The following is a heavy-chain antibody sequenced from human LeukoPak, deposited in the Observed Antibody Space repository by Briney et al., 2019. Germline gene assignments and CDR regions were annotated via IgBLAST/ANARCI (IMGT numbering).Heavy chain of an antibody. Sequence: ASVKVSCKASGYTFTSYAIHWVRQAPGQGLEWMGWMNPNSGNTGYAQKFQGRVTMTRNTSISTAYMELSSLRSEDTAVYYCARGPRITMIRGGQWYYYMDVWGKGTTVTISS. D-gene: IGHD3-10*01. J-gene: IGHJ6*03. CDR1: GYTFTSYA. CDR2: MNPNSGNT. CDR3: ARGPRITMIRGGQWYYYMDV. V-gene: IGHV1-8*02.